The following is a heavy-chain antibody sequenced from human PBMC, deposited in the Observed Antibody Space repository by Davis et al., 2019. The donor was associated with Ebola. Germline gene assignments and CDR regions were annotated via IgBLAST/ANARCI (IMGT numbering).Heavy chain of an antibody. Sequence: GGSLRLSCAASGFTFSSNSMNWVRQAPGKGLEWVSFISSSSNYIYYADSVKGRFTVSRDNAKNSLYLQMNSLRAEDTAVYYCARSVDTPVVPYFDYWGQGALVTVSS. J-gene: IGHJ4*02. CDR3: ARSVDTPVVPYFDY. D-gene: IGHD5-18*01. CDR2: ISSSSNYI. V-gene: IGHV3-21*01. CDR1: GFTFSSNS.